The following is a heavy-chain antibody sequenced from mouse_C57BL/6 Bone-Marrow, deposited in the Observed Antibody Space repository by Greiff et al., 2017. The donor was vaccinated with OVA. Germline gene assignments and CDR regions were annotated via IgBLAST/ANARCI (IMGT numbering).Heavy chain of an antibody. J-gene: IGHJ2*01. CDR3: ARPYYGSRFDY. CDR2: IDPSDSYT. CDR1: GYTFTSYW. D-gene: IGHD1-1*01. Sequence: VQLQQPGAELVRPGTSVKLSCKASGYTFTSYWMHWVKQRPGQGLEWIGVIDPSDSYTNYNQKFKGKATLNVDTSSSTAYMQLSSLTSEDSAVYYCARPYYGSRFDYWGQGTTLTVSS. V-gene: IGHV1-59*01.